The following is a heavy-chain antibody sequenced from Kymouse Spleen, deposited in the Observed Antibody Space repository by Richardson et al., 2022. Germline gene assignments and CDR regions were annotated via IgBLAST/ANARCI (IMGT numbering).Heavy chain of an antibody. CDR3: ARDHYYGSGSYYKDY. Sequence: QVQLVESGGGVVQPGRSLRLSCAASGFTFSSYGMHWVRQAPGKGLEWVAVIWYDGSNKYYADSVKGRFTISRDNSKNTLYLQMNSLRAEDTAVYYCARDHYYGSGSYYKDYWGQGTLVTVSS. CDR2: IWYDGSNK. J-gene: IGHJ4*02. D-gene: IGHD3-10*01. V-gene: IGHV3-33*01. CDR1: GFTFSSYG.